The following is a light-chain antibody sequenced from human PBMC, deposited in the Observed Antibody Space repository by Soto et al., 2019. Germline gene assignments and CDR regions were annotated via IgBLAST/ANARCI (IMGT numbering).Light chain of an antibody. CDR2: EVT. Sequence: QSALTQPPSASGSPGQSVTISCTGTSSDVGGYNYVSWYQQLPGKAPKLMNYEVTKRPSGVPDRFSGSKSGNTASLTVSGLQAEDEADYYCSSNAGSNNLVFGGGTKLTVL. J-gene: IGLJ2*01. CDR1: SSDVGGYNY. V-gene: IGLV2-8*01. CDR3: SSNAGSNNLV.